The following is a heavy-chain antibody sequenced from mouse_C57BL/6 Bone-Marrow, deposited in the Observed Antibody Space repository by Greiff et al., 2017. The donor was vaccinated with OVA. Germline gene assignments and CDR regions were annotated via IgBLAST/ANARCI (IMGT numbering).Heavy chain of an antibody. CDR3: ARGDDGYFYAMDY. CDR1: GYSITSGYY. D-gene: IGHD2-3*01. CDR2: ISYDGSN. V-gene: IGHV3-6*01. Sequence: VQLKESGPGLVKPSQSLTLTCSVTGYSITSGYYWNWIRQLPGNKLEWMGYISYDGSNNYNPSLKNRISITRDTSKNQFFLKLNSVTTEDTATYYCARGDDGYFYAMDYWGQGTSVTVSS. J-gene: IGHJ4*01.